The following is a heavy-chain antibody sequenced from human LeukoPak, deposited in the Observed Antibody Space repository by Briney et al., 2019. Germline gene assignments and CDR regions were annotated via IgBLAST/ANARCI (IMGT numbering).Heavy chain of an antibody. CDR2: IYSTWNT. CDR3: ARGAYCSGASCDGYYYYYMDV. CDR1: GGYISSGSHY. D-gene: IGHD2-15*01. V-gene: IGHV4-61*02. Sequence: TSRTLSLTCTVSGGYISSGSHYWTWIRQPAGKGLEWIGRIYSTWNTNYNPSLKSRVTISIDTSKNEFSLRLSSVTAADTAVYYCARGAYCSGASCDGYYYYYMDVWGKGTTVTVSS. J-gene: IGHJ6*03.